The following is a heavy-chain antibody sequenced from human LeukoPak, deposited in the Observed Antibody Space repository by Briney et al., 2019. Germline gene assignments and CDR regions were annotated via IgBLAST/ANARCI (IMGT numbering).Heavy chain of an antibody. CDR3: ARRDSSSWTYYYYYGMDV. V-gene: IGHV1-8*02. Sequence: ASVKVSCKASGYTFTSYDINWVRQATGQGLEWMGWMNPNSGNTGYAQKFQGRVTMTRNTSISTAYMELSSLRSEDTAVYYCARRDSSSWTYYYYYGMDVWGQGTTVTVSS. CDR1: GYTFTSYD. CDR2: MNPNSGNT. D-gene: IGHD6-13*01. J-gene: IGHJ6*02.